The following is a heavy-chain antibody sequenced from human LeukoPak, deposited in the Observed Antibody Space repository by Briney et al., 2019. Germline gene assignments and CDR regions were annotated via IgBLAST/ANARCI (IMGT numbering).Heavy chain of an antibody. Sequence: PGGSLRLSCAASGFTFSSYAMHWVRQAPGKGLEYVSAISSNGGSTYYANSVKGRFTISRDNSKNTLYLQMGSLRAEDMAVYCCARVVVRGVIRGGYDYWGQGTLVTVSS. CDR3: ARVVVRGVIRGGYDY. CDR1: GFTFSSYA. D-gene: IGHD3-10*01. V-gene: IGHV3-64*01. J-gene: IGHJ4*02. CDR2: ISSNGGST.